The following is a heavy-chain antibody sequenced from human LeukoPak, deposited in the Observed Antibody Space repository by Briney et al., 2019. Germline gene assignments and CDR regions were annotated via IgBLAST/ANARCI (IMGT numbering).Heavy chain of an antibody. V-gene: IGHV3-64*01. J-gene: IGHJ6*02. CDR1: GSTFSSYA. CDR2: ISSNGGST. CDR3: ARGGWFGELSHYYYGMDV. Sequence: GGSLRLSCAASGSTFSSYAMHWVRQAPGKGLEYVSAISSNGGSTYYANSVKGRFTISRDNSKNTLYLQMGSLRAEDMAVYYCARGGWFGELSHYYYGMDVWGQGTTVTVSS. D-gene: IGHD3-10*01.